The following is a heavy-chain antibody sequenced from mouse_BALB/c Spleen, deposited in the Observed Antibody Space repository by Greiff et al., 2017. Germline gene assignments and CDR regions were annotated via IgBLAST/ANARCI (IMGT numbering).Heavy chain of an antibody. D-gene: IGHD1-1*01. V-gene: IGHV14-4*02. CDR3: SSYGSSSFAY. CDR1: GFNIKDYY. CDR2: IDPENGDT. Sequence: VQLKESGAELVRSGASVKLSCTASGFNIKDYYMHWVKQRPEQGLEWIGWIDPENGDTEYAPKFQGKATMTADTSSNTAYLQLSSLTSEDTAVYYCSSYGSSSFAYWGQGTLVTVSA. J-gene: IGHJ3*01.